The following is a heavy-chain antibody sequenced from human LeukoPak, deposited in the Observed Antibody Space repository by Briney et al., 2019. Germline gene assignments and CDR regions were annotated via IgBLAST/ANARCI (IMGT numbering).Heavy chain of an antibody. J-gene: IGHJ6*02. CDR1: GGSISSYS. CDR2: IYYSGST. Sequence: SETLSLTCTVSGGSISSYSWSWIRQPPGKGLEWIGYIYYSGSTNYNPSLKSRVTISVDKSKNQFSLKLSSVTAADTAVYYCTRVLMRGYSGYGGDYYYGMDVWGQGTTVTVSS. V-gene: IGHV4-59*12. CDR3: TRVLMRGYSGYGGDYYYGMDV. D-gene: IGHD5-12*01.